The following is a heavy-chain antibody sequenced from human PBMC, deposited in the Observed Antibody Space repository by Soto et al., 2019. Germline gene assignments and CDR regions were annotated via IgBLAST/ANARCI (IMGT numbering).Heavy chain of an antibody. Sequence: QGQLVESGGGVVPPGMSLRLSCAPSGFTFSSYSMHWVRQAPGKGLQWLASISFDETDKYYAESVNGRFTISRDNSKNTLSLQMTSLRADDTAVYFCARGVWKHLWEDSFDVWGQGTLVTVSS. J-gene: IGHJ3*01. CDR3: ARGVWKHLWEDSFDV. V-gene: IGHV3-30-3*02. CDR1: GFTFSSYS. CDR2: ISFDETDK. D-gene: IGHD5-18*01.